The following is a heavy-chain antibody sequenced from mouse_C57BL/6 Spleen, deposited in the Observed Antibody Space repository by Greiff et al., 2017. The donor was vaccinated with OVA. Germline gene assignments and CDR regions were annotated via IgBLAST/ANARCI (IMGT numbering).Heavy chain of an antibody. CDR1: GYAFSSSW. Sequence: VQLQQSGPELVKPGASVKISCKASGYAFSSSWMNWVKQRPGKGLEWIGRIYPGDGDTNYNGKFKGKATLTADKSSSTAYMQLSSLTSEDSAVYFCARVDYGSIPRTRFWGTGTTVTVSS. CDR3: ARVDYGSIPRTRF. J-gene: IGHJ1*03. CDR2: IYPGDGDT. V-gene: IGHV1-82*01. D-gene: IGHD1-1*01.